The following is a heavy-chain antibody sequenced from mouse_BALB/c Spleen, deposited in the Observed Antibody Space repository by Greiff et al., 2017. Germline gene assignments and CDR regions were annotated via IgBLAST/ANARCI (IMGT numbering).Heavy chain of an antibody. CDR3: ARESNSGPWFAY. Sequence: QVQLQQSGAELMKPGASVKISCKATGYTFSSYWIEWVKQRPGHGLEWIGEILPGSGSTNYNEKFKGKATFTADTSSNTAYMQLSSLTSEDSAVYYCARESNSGPWFAYWGQGTLVTVSA. CDR1: GYTFSSYW. CDR2: ILPGSGST. J-gene: IGHJ3*01. D-gene: IGHD4-1*01. V-gene: IGHV1-9*01.